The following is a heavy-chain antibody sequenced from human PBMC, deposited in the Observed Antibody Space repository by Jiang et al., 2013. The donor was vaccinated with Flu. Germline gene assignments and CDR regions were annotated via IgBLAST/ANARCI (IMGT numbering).Heavy chain of an antibody. CDR2: SSVSGTYT. CDR3: VRDRDRDFDS. CDR1: GFSLRDSY. V-gene: IGHV3-11*06. Sequence: VQLVESGGGMVKPGGSLRLSCAASGFSLRDSYMSWVRQAPGKGLEWLSYSSVSGTYTDYADSVKGRFTISRDNAKNSLFLQMNSLTANDTAVYYCVRDRDRDFDSWGQGTLVTVSS. D-gene: IGHD1-14*01. J-gene: IGHJ4*02.